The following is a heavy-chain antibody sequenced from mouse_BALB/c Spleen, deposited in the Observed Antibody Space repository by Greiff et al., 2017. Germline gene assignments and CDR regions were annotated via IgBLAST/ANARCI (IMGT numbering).Heavy chain of an antibody. Sequence: EVQLQESGTVLARPGASVKMSCKASGYSFTSYWMHWVKQRPGQGLEWIGAIYPGNSDTSYNQKFKGKAKLTAVTSASTAYMELSSLTNEDSAVYYCTRARDYGYYAMDYWGQGTSVTVSS. CDR2: IYPGNSDT. CDR1: GYSFTSYW. CDR3: TRARDYGYYAMDY. J-gene: IGHJ4*01. V-gene: IGHV1-5*01. D-gene: IGHD1-2*01.